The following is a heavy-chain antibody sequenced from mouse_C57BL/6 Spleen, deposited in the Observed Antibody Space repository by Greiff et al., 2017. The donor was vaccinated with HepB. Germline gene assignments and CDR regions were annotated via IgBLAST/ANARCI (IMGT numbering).Heavy chain of an antibody. CDR2: IYPGSGST. CDR3: AVYYYGSRGSMDY. V-gene: IGHV1-55*01. J-gene: IGHJ4*01. Sequence: VKLKQPGAELVKPGASVKMSCKASGYTFTSYWITWVKQRPGQGLEWIGDIYPGSGSTNYNEKFKSKATLTVDTSSSTAYMQLSSLTSEDSAVYYCAVYYYGSRGSMDYWGQGTSVTVSS. D-gene: IGHD1-1*01. CDR1: GYTFTSYW.